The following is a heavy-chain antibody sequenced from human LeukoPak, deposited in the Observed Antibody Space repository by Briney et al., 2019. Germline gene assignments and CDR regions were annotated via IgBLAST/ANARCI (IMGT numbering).Heavy chain of an antibody. CDR2: ISAYNGNT. CDR1: GYTFTGYY. CDR3: AREQYQLLDLPRADY. D-gene: IGHD2-2*01. V-gene: IGHV1-18*04. Sequence: ASVKVSCKASGYTFTGYYMHWVRQAPGQGLEWMGWISAYNGNTNYAQKLQGRVTMTTDTSTSTAYMELRSLRSDDTAVYYCAREQYQLLDLPRADYWGQGTLVTVSS. J-gene: IGHJ4*02.